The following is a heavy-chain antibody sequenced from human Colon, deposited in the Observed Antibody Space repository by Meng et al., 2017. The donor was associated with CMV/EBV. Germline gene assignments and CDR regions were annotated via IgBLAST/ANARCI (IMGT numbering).Heavy chain of an antibody. V-gene: IGHV3-74*01. J-gene: IGHJ3*02. CDR3: ARADISAAGTLYAFDI. CDR1: DFTFSSYW. D-gene: IGHD6-13*01. CDR2: INADGSNT. Sequence: GESLKISCAASDFTFSSYWMHRVRQAPGKGLVWVSGINADGSNTNYTDSVKGRFTMSRDNAKNTVYLQLNSLRAEDTAVYYCARADISAAGTLYAFDIWGRGTMVTVSS.